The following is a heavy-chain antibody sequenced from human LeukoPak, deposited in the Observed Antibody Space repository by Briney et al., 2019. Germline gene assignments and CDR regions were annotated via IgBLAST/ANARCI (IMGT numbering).Heavy chain of an antibody. V-gene: IGHV4-30-4*01. CDR1: GGSISSGDYY. J-gene: IGHJ6*02. CDR2: IYYSGST. Sequence: PSETLSPTCTVSGGSISSGDYYWSWIRQPPGKGLEWIGYIYYSGSTYYNPSLKSRVTISVDTSKNQFSLKLSSVTAADTAVYYCARDRIRITMVRGALPYYGMDVWGQGTTVTVSS. CDR3: ARDRIRITMVRGALPYYGMDV. D-gene: IGHD3-10*01.